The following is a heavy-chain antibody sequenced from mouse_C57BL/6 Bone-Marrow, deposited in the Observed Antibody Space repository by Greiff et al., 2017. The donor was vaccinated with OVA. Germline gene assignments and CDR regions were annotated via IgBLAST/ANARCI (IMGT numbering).Heavy chain of an antibody. CDR2: IYPSDSET. Sequence: VKLQQSGAELVRPGSSVKLSCKASGYTFTSYWMDWVKQRPGQGLEWIGNIYPSDSETHYNQKFKDKATLTVDKSSSTAYMQLSSLTSEDSAVYYCARFGYFYYAMDYWGQGTSVTVSS. J-gene: IGHJ4*01. D-gene: IGHD2-3*01. CDR3: ARFGYFYYAMDY. V-gene: IGHV1-61*01. CDR1: GYTFTSYW.